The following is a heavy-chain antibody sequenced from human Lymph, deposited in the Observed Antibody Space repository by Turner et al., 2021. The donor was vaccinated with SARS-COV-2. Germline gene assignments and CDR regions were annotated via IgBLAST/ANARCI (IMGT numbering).Heavy chain of an antibody. CDR3: ARERYDRSGSESYYFDY. Sequence: EVHLVESWGGLVKPGGSLRLPCAASGFTFSSYTMNWVRQAPWKGLEWVSAISSSRSYKHYADSVKGRFTISRDNAKNALYLKINSLRAEDTAVYYCARERYDRSGSESYYFDYWGQGTLVTVSS. V-gene: IGHV3-21*01. J-gene: IGHJ4*02. CDR2: ISSSRSYK. CDR1: GFTFSSYT. D-gene: IGHD3-22*01.